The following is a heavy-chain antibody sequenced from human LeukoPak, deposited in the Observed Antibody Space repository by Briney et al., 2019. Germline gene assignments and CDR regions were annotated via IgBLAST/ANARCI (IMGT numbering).Heavy chain of an antibody. J-gene: IGHJ6*03. CDR2: IYNSGST. CDR1: GYSISSGYF. D-gene: IGHD6-6*01. CDR3: ARGLAARPFYFYYYMDV. Sequence: KPSETLSLTCTVSGYSISSGYFWGWIRQPPGKGLEWIGTIYNSGSTNYNPSLKSRVTISVDTSKNQFSLKLSSVTTADTAVYYCARGLAARPFYFYYYMDVWGKGTTVTVSS. V-gene: IGHV4-38-2*02.